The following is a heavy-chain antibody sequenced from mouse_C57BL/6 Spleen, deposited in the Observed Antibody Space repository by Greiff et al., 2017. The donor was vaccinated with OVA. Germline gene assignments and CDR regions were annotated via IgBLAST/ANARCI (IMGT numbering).Heavy chain of an antibody. D-gene: IGHD3-2*02. CDR1: GYTFTSYW. Sequence: VQLQQPGAELVKPGASVKLSCKASGYTFTSYWMQWVKQRPGQGLEWIGEIDPSDSYTNYNQKFKGKATLTVDTSSSTAYMQLSSLTSEDSAVYYCARAGLRAGFAYWGQGTLVTVSA. CDR3: ARAGLRAGFAY. V-gene: IGHV1-50*01. CDR2: IDPSDSYT. J-gene: IGHJ3*01.